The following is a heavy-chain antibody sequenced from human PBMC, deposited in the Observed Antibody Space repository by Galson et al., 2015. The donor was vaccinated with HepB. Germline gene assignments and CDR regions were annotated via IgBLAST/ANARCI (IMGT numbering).Heavy chain of an antibody. V-gene: IGHV6-1*01. CDR1: GDSVSSHSAL. CDR2: TYYRSTWYN. CDR3: ARDESYGLDV. J-gene: IGHJ6*02. Sequence: CAISGDSVSSHSALWNWIRQSPSRGLKWLGRTYYRSTWYNDYAVSVKGRIIINSDTSKNQFSLKLNSVTPEDAGLYYCARDESYGLDVWGQGTTVIVSS.